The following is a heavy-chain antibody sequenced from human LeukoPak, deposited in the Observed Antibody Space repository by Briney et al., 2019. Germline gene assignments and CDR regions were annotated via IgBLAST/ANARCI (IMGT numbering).Heavy chain of an antibody. Sequence: GGSLRLSCAASGFTFSRYWMSWVRQAPGKGSEWVANIKEDGSEKSCVDSVEGRFTISRGNAKNSLYLQMNSLRAEDTAVYYCARNANWGQGTLVTVSS. CDR2: IKEDGSEK. J-gene: IGHJ4*02. CDR3: ARNAN. V-gene: IGHV3-7*01. CDR1: GFTFSRYW. D-gene: IGHD2-8*01.